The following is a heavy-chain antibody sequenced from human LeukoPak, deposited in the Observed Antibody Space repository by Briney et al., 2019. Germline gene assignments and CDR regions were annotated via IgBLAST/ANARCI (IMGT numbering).Heavy chain of an antibody. J-gene: IGHJ6*02. CDR2: INPNSGGT. Sequence: ASVKVSCKASGYTFTGYYMHWVRQAPGQGLEWMGWINPNSGGTNYAQKFQGRVTMTRDTSISTAYMELSRLRSDDTAVYYCARDPPLHYYDSSGPSEGMDVWGQGTTVTVSS. CDR1: GYTFTGYY. V-gene: IGHV1-2*02. CDR3: ARDPPLHYYDSSGPSEGMDV. D-gene: IGHD3-22*01.